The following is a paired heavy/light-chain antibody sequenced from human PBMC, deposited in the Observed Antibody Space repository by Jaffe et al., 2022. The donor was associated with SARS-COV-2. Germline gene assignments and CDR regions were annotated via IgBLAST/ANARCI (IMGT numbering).Light chain of an antibody. J-gene: IGLJ2*01. CDR2: QDT. Sequence: SYELTQPPSVSVSPGQTASITCSGDKLGDKYSYWYQQKPGQSPVLVIYQDTKRPSGIPERFSGSNSGNAATLTISGTQAVDEADYYCQAWDGTTAVFGGGTKLTVL. V-gene: IGLV3-1*01. CDR3: QAWDGTTAV. CDR1: KLGDKY.
Heavy chain of an antibody. CDR3: ARGYDSSGQGGFYYYSMDV. D-gene: IGHD3-22*01. J-gene: IGHJ6*03. CDR1: GGTFSNYA. CDR2: IIPIFGST. V-gene: IGHV1-69*01. Sequence: QVQLVQSGAEVKRPGSSVKVSCRASGGTFSNYAISWVRQAPGQGLEWMGGIIPIFGSTTYAQKFQGRLTITADDSTSTAYMELSSLRSEDTALYYCARGYDSSGQGGFYYYSMDVWGKGTTVTVSS.